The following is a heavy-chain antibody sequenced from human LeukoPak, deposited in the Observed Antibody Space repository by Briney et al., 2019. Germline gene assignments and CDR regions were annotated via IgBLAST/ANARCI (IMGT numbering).Heavy chain of an antibody. Sequence: GGSLRLSCAASGFTFSNAWMTWVRQAPGKGLEWVGRIKSKRDGGTIDYAAPVKGRFTISRDDSKDALYLQMNSLKIEDAAVYYCTTVGSAWYFDYWGQGTLVTVSS. J-gene: IGHJ4*02. CDR1: GFTFSNAW. CDR3: TTVGSAWYFDY. D-gene: IGHD6-25*01. CDR2: IKSKRDGGTI. V-gene: IGHV3-15*05.